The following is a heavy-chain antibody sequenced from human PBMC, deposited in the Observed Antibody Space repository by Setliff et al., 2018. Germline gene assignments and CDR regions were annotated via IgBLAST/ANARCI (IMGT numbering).Heavy chain of an antibody. J-gene: IGHJ4*01. CDR1: GGSISSSSYY. Sequence: ETLSLTCTVSGGSISSSSYYWGWIRQPPGKGLEWVANIKQDGSEKYYVDSVKGRFTISRDNAKNSLYLQMNSLRADDMAIYYCARDACPYSSNWCHGALVTVSS. CDR3: ARDACPYSSN. D-gene: IGHD6-13*01. CDR2: IKQDGSEK. V-gene: IGHV3-7*01.